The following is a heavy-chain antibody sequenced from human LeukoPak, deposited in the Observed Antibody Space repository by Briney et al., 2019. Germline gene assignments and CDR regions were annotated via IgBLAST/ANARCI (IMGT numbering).Heavy chain of an antibody. V-gene: IGHV4-39*07. J-gene: IGHJ4*02. CDR2: IYYSGST. CDR3: ARDQGRWLVRTFDY. CDR1: DGSISSSSYY. Sequence: SETLSLTCTVSDGSISSSSYYWGWTRQPPGKGLEWIGNIYYSGSTYYNPSLKSRVTISVDTSKNQFSLKLSSVTAADTAVYYCARDQGRWLVRTFDYWGQGTLVTVSS. D-gene: IGHD6-19*01.